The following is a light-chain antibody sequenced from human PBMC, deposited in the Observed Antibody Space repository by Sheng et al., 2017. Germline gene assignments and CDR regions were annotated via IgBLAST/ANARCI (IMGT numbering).Light chain of an antibody. CDR1: NIGSKS. J-gene: IGLJ2*01. Sequence: SVAPGKTARIACGGNNIGSKSVHWYQQKPGQAPVLVVYDDSDRPSGTPERFSGSNSGNMATLIINRVEVGDEADYYCQVWHLPDDQVIFGGGTKLTVL. CDR3: QVWHLPDDQVI. CDR2: DDS. V-gene: IGLV3-21*03.